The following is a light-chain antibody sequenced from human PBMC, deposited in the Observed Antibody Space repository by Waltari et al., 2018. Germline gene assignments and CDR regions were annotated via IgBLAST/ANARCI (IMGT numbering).Light chain of an antibody. CDR3: SSYAGGNILVV. CDR1: GSDVGGYNS. J-gene: IGLJ2*01. CDR2: GVT. V-gene: IGLV2-8*01. Sequence: QSALTQPPSASGSPGQSVTISCTGTGSDVGGYNSVSWYQQHPGKAPRLIIYGVTLRPSGVPDRFSASKSGNTASLTVSGLQAEDEADYYCSSYAGGNILVVFGGGTRLTVL.